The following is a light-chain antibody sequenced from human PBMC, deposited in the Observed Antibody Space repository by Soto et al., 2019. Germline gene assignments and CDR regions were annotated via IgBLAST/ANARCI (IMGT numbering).Light chain of an antibody. J-gene: IGKJ2*01. CDR3: QQYNSYPYT. CDR2: KAS. V-gene: IGKV1-5*03. Sequence: DIQMTQSPSTLSASVGDRVTITCRASQGISSWLAWYQQTPGKAPKLLIYKASSLESGVPSRFSGSGSGTEFTLTISSLQPDDFATYYCQQYNSYPYTFGQGTRLEI. CDR1: QGISSW.